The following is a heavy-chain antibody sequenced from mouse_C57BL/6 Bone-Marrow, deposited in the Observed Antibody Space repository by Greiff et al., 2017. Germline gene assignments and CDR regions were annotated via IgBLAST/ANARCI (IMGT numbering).Heavy chain of an antibody. J-gene: IGHJ3*01. Sequence: VQLQQSGPELVKPGASVKISCKASGYAFSSSWMNWVKQRPGKGLEWIGRIYPGDGDTNYNGKFKGKATLTADKSSSTAYMQLSSLTSEDSAVYFCAPGFPPFAYGGQGTLVTVSA. CDR1: GYAFSSSW. V-gene: IGHV1-82*01. D-gene: IGHD4-1*01. CDR2: IYPGDGDT. CDR3: APGFPPFAY.